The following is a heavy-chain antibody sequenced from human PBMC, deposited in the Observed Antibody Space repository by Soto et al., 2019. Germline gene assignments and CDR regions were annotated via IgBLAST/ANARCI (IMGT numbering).Heavy chain of an antibody. CDR1: GLTFRHYA. CDR3: AKDGSHNFDY. Sequence: QVRLVESGGGVVQPGRSLRLACAASGLTFRHYAMHWVRQAPGKGLEWGALMSYYGSNEYYADSVKGRFTISRDNSKNTLYLQMNSLRAEDTAVYYCAKDGSHNFDYWGQGTLVTVSS. V-gene: IGHV3-30*18. CDR2: MSYYGSNE. J-gene: IGHJ4*02. D-gene: IGHD1-26*01.